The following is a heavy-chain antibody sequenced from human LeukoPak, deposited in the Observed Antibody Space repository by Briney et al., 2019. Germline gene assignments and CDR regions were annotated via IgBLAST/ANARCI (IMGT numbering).Heavy chain of an antibody. V-gene: IGHV4-39*07. CDR3: ARERDYYGRMNAFDI. Sequence: SETLSLTCTVSGGSISSSSHYWGWIRQPPGKGLEWIGSIDYSGRTYDNPSLKSRVTISVDTSKNQFSLKLSSVTAADTAVYYCARERDYYGRMNAFDIWGQGTMVTVSS. CDR1: GGSISSSSHY. J-gene: IGHJ3*02. D-gene: IGHD3-10*01. CDR2: IDYSGRT.